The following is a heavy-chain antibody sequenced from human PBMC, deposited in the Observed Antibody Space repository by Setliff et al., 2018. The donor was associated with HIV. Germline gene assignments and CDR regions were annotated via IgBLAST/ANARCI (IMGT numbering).Heavy chain of an antibody. V-gene: IGHV3-30*02. D-gene: IGHD3-16*01. CDR2: IRYDGNNK. CDR3: AKDGDYSNNLYDAFDI. CDR1: GFTFTSHG. Sequence: RLSCAASGFTFTSHGMHWVRQAPGKGLEWVSFIRYDGNNKYYTDSVKGRFTISRDNSKNTLDLQMNSLRPEDTAVYYCAKDGDYSNNLYDAFDIWGQGTMVTVSS. J-gene: IGHJ3*02.